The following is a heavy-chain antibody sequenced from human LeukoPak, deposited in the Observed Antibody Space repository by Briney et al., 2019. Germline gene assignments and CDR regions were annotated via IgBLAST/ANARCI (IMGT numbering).Heavy chain of an antibody. J-gene: IGHJ6*03. CDR1: GFTFSGSA. CDR3: AKDSEDIVVVVADHYYYYYMDV. CDR2: ISGSGGST. V-gene: IGHV3-23*01. Sequence: GGSLRLSCAVSGFTFSGSAMHWVRQAPGKGLEWVSAISGSGGSTYYADSVKGRFTISRDNSKNTLYLQMNSLRAEDTAVYYCAKDSEDIVVVVADHYYYYYMDVWGKGTTVTISS. D-gene: IGHD2-15*01.